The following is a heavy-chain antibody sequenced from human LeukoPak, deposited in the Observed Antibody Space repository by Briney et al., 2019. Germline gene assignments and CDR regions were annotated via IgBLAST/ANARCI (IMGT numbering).Heavy chain of an antibody. V-gene: IGHV3-21*01. CDR3: ATWVVGAVFDY. CDR1: GFTFSSYS. D-gene: IGHD1-26*01. Sequence: KPGGSLRLSCAASGFTFSSYSMNWVRRAPGKGLEWVSSISSSSSYIYYADSVKGRFTISRDNAKNSLYLQMNSLRAEDTAVYYCATWVVGAVFDYWGQGTLVTVSS. J-gene: IGHJ4*02. CDR2: ISSSSSYI.